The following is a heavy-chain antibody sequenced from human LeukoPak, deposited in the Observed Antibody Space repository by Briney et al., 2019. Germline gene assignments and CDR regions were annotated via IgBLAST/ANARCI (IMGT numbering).Heavy chain of an antibody. V-gene: IGHV3-30-3*01. CDR3: ARDSYSNLDY. Sequence: PGRSLRLSCAASGFTFSSYAMHWVRQAPGKGLEWVAVISYDGSNKYYADSVKGRFTISRDNSKNTLYLQMNSLRAEDTAVYYCARDSYSNLDYWGQGTLVTVSS. D-gene: IGHD4-11*01. J-gene: IGHJ4*02. CDR2: ISYDGSNK. CDR1: GFTFSSYA.